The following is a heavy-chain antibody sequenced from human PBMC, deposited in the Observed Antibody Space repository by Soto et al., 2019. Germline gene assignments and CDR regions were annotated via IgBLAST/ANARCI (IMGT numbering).Heavy chain of an antibody. CDR2: IKSKTDGGGTT. J-gene: IGHJ4*02. Sequence: EVPLVESGGGLVKPGGSLRLSCVASGFSLSNAWMNWVRQAPGKGPEWVGRIKSKTDGGGTTDYAAPVKGRFTISRDDLKNTVYLQMSSLTTDDTAMYYCTTVVWLVKSTDYWGQGGLVTVSS. D-gene: IGHD5-18*01. CDR3: TTVVWLVKSTDY. V-gene: IGHV3-15*07. CDR1: GFSLSNAW.